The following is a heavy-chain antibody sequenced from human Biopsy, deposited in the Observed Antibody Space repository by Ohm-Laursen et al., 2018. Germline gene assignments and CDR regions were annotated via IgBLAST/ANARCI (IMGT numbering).Heavy chain of an antibody. J-gene: IGHJ6*02. CDR1: RDSISNYY. CDR3: VRGVDYYDPYHYYALDV. Sequence: SDTLSLTCTVSRDSISNYYRTWIRQSPGKGLEWIGYIYYTGSTNYNPSVKSRVTISVDTSKNQFSLKLNSVTAADTAVYYCVRGVDYYDPYHYYALDVWGQGTTVTVSS. CDR2: IYYTGST. V-gene: IGHV4-59*07. D-gene: IGHD3-22*01.